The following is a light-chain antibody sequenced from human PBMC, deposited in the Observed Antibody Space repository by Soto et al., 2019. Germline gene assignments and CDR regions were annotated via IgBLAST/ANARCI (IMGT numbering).Light chain of an antibody. CDR2: EVS. J-gene: IGLJ1*01. V-gene: IGLV2-14*01. CDR3: SSYTSSSTLV. Sequence: QSVVTQPASVSGSPGQSITVSCTGTSSAVGGYNYVSWYQQHPGKAPKLMIYEVSNRPSGVSNRFSGSKSGNTASLTISGLQSEDEADYYCSSYTSSSTLVFGTGTKVTVL. CDR1: SSAVGGYNY.